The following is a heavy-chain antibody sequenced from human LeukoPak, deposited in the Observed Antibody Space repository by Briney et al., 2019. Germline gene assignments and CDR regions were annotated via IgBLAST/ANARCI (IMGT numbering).Heavy chain of an antibody. V-gene: IGHV4-30-4*08. CDR2: ISYSGSA. CDR1: GGSISSGDYY. D-gene: IGHD6-6*01. J-gene: IGHJ4*02. Sequence: SQTLSLTCTVSGGSISSGDYYWSWIRQPPGKGLEWIGFISYSGSAYYNPSLKGRVALSVDTSKSQFSLKVSSVTAADTAVYYCDTIATPESIAARRVNGYYFDYRGQGTLVIVSS. CDR3: DTIATPESIAARRVNGYYFDY.